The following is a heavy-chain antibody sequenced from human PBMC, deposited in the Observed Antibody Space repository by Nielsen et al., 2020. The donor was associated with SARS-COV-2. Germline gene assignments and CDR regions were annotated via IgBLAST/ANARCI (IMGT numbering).Heavy chain of an antibody. CDR2: ISSSSSYT. CDR3: AITLWFGDPREYFQH. J-gene: IGHJ1*01. CDR1: GFTFSDYY. V-gene: IGHV3-11*03. D-gene: IGHD3-10*01. Sequence: GESLKISCAASGFTFSDYYMSWIRQAPGKGLEWVSYISSSSSYTNYADSVKGRFTISRDNAKNSLYLQMNSLRAEDTAVYYCAITLWFGDPREYFQHWGQGTLVTVSS.